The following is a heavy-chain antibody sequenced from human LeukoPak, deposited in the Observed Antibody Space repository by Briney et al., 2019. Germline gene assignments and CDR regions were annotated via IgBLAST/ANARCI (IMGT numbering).Heavy chain of an antibody. CDR3: ARDLSYYDRPNWFDP. CDR2: INPNSGGT. D-gene: IGHD3-22*01. CDR1: GYTFTGYY. V-gene: IGHV1-2*02. J-gene: IGHJ5*02. Sequence: GASVKVSCKASGYTFTGYYMHWVRQAPGQGLEWMGWINPNSGGTNYAQKFQGRVTMTTDTSTSTAYMELRSLRSDDTAVYYCARDLSYYDRPNWFDPWGQGTLVTVSS.